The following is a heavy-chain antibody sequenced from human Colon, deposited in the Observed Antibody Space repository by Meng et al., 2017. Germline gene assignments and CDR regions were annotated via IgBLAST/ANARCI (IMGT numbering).Heavy chain of an antibody. Sequence: QLQGSGPGVVRPSDPLALACTVPGASLKSWFWSWLRQAPGKGLEWIAYIYYSGRTDYNPSLKSRVAISVDTSKSHFSLNLSSVTAADNAVYYCATSDRVPGWFDPWGQGTLVTVSS. CDR2: IYYSGRT. D-gene: IGHD3-10*01. J-gene: IGHJ5*02. V-gene: IGHV4-59*07. CDR1: GASLKSWF. CDR3: ATSDRVPGWFDP.